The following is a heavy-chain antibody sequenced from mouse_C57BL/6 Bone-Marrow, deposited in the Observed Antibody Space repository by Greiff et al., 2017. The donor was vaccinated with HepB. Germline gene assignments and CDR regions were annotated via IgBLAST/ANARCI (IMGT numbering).Heavy chain of an antibody. CDR3: ARLPTIVTTRGFAY. Sequence: EVKVVESGGGLVQPGESLKLSCESNEYEFPSHDMSWVRKTPEKRLELVAAINSDGGSTYYPDTMERRFIISRDNTKKTLYLQMSSLRSEDTALYYCARLPTIVTTRGFAYWGQGTLVTVSA. D-gene: IGHD2-5*01. J-gene: IGHJ3*01. V-gene: IGHV5-2*01. CDR1: EYEFPSHD. CDR2: INSDGGST.